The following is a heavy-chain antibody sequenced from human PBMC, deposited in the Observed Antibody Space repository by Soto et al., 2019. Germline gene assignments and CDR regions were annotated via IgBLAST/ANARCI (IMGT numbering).Heavy chain of an antibody. CDR3: ARTRAGTFDFDY. J-gene: IGHJ4*02. CDR2: ISGSGDST. Sequence: PGGSLRLSCAASGFTFSSYAMSWVRQAPGKGLEWVSGISGSGDSTYYADSVKGRFTISKDTSKNQVVLTMTNMDPVDTATYYCARTRAGTFDFDYWGQGTLVTVSS. CDR1: GFTFSSYA. V-gene: IGHV3-23*01. D-gene: IGHD1-1*01.